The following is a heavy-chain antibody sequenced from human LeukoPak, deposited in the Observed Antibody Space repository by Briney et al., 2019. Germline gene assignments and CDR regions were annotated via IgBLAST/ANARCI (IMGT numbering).Heavy chain of an antibody. J-gene: IGHJ6*03. D-gene: IGHD3-10*01. CDR2: IIPIFGTA. Sequence: SVKVSCKASGGTFSSYAISWVRQAPGQGLEWMGGIIPIFGTANYAQKFQGRVTITADESTSTAYMELSSLRSEDTAVYYCARDGAPYYYGSGSYGGDYYYYYYMDVWGKGTTVTISS. CDR3: ARDGAPYYYGSGSYGGDYYYYYYMDV. V-gene: IGHV1-69*13. CDR1: GGTFSSYA.